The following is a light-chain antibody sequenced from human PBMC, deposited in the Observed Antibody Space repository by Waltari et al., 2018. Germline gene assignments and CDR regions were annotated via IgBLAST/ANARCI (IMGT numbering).Light chain of an antibody. Sequence: QSALTQPASVSGSPGQSITISCTGTTYDLGFSDYFSWYQQHLGRAPKLIIYDVRERPSGVSDRFSGSKSGNTASLIISGLQADDEADYYCSSHTTRSTWVFGGGTKLTVL. CDR3: SSHTTRSTWV. J-gene: IGLJ3*02. V-gene: IGLV2-14*03. CDR1: TYDLGFSDY. CDR2: DVR.